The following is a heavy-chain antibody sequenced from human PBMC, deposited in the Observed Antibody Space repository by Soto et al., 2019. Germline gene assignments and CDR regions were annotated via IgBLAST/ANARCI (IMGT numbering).Heavy chain of an antibody. Sequence: ASVKVSCKASGYTFTGYYMHWVRQAPGQGLEWMGWINPNSGGTNYAQKFQGGVTMTRDTSISTAYMELSRLRSDDTAVYYCARANQVVPAAMGYYYGMDVWGQGTTVTVSS. CDR1: GYTFTGYY. D-gene: IGHD2-2*01. V-gene: IGHV1-2*02. J-gene: IGHJ6*02. CDR3: ARANQVVPAAMGYYYGMDV. CDR2: INPNSGGT.